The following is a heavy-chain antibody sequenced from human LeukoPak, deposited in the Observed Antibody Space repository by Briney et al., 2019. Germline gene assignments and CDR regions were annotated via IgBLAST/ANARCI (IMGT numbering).Heavy chain of an antibody. D-gene: IGHD6-19*01. CDR3: ARERGEEYSSGWYKTNFFDT. CDR2: GDYSGGT. CDR1: SDFFSRVTDY. J-gene: IGHJ4*01. Sequence: SETLSLTCPVSSDFFSRVTDYWAWIRQPPGKGLEWIASGDYSGGTYYNPSLESRVAISADMSKNQISLKLSSVTAADTALYYCARERGEEYSSGWYKTNFFDTWGQGTRVTVSS. V-gene: IGHV4-39*07.